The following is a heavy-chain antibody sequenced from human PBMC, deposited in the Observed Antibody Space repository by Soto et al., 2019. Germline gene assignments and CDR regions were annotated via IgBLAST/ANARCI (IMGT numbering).Heavy chain of an antibody. CDR3: ARAMGTGFEGQQLDN. CDR1: GFTFSSYA. Sequence: QVQLVESGGGVVQPGRSLRLSCVASGFTFSSYAFHWVRQSPGKGLEWVTIISYDGSGKYHADSVKSRITISRDNSKNTLYLQMNSLRPEDTAVYYCARAMGTGFEGQQLDNWGQGSLVTFSS. V-gene: IGHV3-30-3*01. D-gene: IGHD6-13*01. J-gene: IGHJ4*02. CDR2: ISYDGSGK.